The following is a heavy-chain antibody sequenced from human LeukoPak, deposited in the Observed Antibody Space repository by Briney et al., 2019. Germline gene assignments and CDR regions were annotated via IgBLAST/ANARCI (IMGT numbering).Heavy chain of an antibody. D-gene: IGHD4-23*01. J-gene: IGHJ4*01. CDR1: GFTVSSNY. CDR3: ARGTVVSPFLFDY. Sequence: PGGSQTLSCAASGFTVSSNYMSWVRQAPGKGLEWVSVIYSGGSTYYADSVKGRFTISRDNSKNTLYLQMNSLRAEDTAVYYCARGTVVSPFLFDYWGHGTLFTVSS. V-gene: IGHV3-66*01. CDR2: IYSGGST.